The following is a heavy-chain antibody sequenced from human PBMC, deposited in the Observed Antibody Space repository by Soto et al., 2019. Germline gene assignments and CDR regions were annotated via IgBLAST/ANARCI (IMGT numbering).Heavy chain of an antibody. J-gene: IGHJ6*04. CDR1: GYSFASYG. Sequence: ASLSVSCKAAGYSFASYGIDWGRQNPGQGLEWMGWISGHNGDTKYVQKFQGRVSMTTDTSTSTASMELRSLRSDDTAVYYCARSGSIPYSCRGMHVWGAGGTVTAPQ. D-gene: IGHD2-21*01. CDR3: ARSGSIPYSCRGMHV. CDR2: ISGHNGDT. V-gene: IGHV1-18*01.